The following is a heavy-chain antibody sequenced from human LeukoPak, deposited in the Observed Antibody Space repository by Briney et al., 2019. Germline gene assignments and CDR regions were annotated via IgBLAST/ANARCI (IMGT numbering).Heavy chain of an antibody. CDR1: GGTFSSYA. V-gene: IGHV1-8*02. Sequence: ASVKVSCKASGGTFSSYAISWVRQAAGQGLEWLGWMNPNSGNTGYAQKFQGRVTMTRNTSISTAYMELSSLRSEDTAMYYCTRGAGGILFGTWGQGTLVTVSS. D-gene: IGHD6-13*01. CDR2: MNPNSGNT. J-gene: IGHJ5*02. CDR3: TRGAGGILFGT.